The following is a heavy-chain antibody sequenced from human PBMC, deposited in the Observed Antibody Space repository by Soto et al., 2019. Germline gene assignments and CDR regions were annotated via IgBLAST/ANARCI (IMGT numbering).Heavy chain of an antibody. D-gene: IGHD6-19*01. CDR1: GYTFTSYY. CDR2: VNPSSGVT. CDR3: ARDMREGLSGWHGVDY. V-gene: IGHV1-46*01. Sequence: QVQLVQSGAEVKKPGASVKVSCKAFGYTFTSYYIHWVRQAPGQGLEWMGIVNPSSGVTGYTQKFXGRVPMXXDTSTGTVYMELSSLRSEDTAVYYCARDMREGLSGWHGVDYWGQGTLVTVSS. J-gene: IGHJ4*02.